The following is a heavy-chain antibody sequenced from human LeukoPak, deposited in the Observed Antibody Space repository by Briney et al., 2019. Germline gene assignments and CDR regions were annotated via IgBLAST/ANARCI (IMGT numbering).Heavy chain of an antibody. CDR1: GFTFSSYA. D-gene: IGHD3-10*01. J-gene: IGHJ3*02. V-gene: IGHV3-64D*06. Sequence: GGSLRLSCSASGFTFSSYAMHWVRQAPGKGLEYVSGISINGGSTDYADSVKGRFTISRDNSKNTVYLQMSSLRAEDTAVYYCVKESRVVRGVIMDAFDMWGQGAMVTVSS. CDR3: VKESRVVRGVIMDAFDM. CDR2: ISINGGST.